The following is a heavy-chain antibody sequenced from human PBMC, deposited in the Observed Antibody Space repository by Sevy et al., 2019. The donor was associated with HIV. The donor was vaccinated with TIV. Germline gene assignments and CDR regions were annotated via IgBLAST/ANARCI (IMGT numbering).Heavy chain of an antibody. CDR2: MNPNSGGT. J-gene: IGHJ4*02. CDR3: AINTHLLGYYFDY. CDR1: GYTFTGYY. Sequence: ASVKVSCKASGYTFTGYYMHWVRQAPGQGLEWMGRMNPNSGGTNYAQKFKGRVTMTRDTSISTAYMELSRLRSDDTAVYYCAINTHLLGYYFDYWGQGTLVTVSS. D-gene: IGHD2-15*01. V-gene: IGHV1-2*06.